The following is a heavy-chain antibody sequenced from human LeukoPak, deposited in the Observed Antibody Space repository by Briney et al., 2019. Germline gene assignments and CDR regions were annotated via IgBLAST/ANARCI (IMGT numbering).Heavy chain of an antibody. J-gene: IGHJ4*02. V-gene: IGHV1-18*01. CDR3: ARRSSPHSQASCIGGNCYYYYFDY. Sequence: ASVKVSCKASGYTFTNYGISGVRQAPGQGLEWMGWISAYNGNTNYAQNVQGRVTMTTDTSPSPAYMELRSLRSDDTPVYYCARRSSPHSQASCIGGNCYYYYFDYWGQGTPVSVSS. CDR1: GYTFTNYG. D-gene: IGHD2-15*01. CDR2: ISAYNGNT.